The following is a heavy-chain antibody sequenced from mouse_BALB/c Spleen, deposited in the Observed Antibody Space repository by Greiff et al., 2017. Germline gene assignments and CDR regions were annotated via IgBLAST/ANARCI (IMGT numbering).Heavy chain of an antibody. CDR1: GFTFSSFG. CDR3: ARSGPYGSSPFDY. V-gene: IGHV5-17*02. CDR2: ISSGSSTI. D-gene: IGHD1-1*01. Sequence: EVKLVESGGGLVQPGGSRKLSCAASGFTFSSFGMHWVRQAPEKGLEWVAYISSGSSTIYYADTVKGRFTISRDNPKNTLFLQMTSLRSEDTAMYYCARSGPYGSSPFDYWGKGTTLTVSS. J-gene: IGHJ2*01.